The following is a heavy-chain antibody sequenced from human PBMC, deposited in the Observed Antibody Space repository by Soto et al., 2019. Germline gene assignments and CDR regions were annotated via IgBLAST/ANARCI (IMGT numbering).Heavy chain of an antibody. Sequence: SETLSLTCTVSGGSVSSGCYCWGWIGQHPGKGLESIGYNYYSGITNYNPSHKCRVTISVDTSKNQFSLKMSSVTAADTAVYYCARVPLGYCSSTSCLTNCYGMDVWGQGTTVTVSS. CDR3: ARVPLGYCSSTSCLTNCYGMDV. D-gene: IGHD2-2*01. CDR2: NYYSGIT. V-gene: IGHV4-61*01. CDR1: GGSVSSGCYC. J-gene: IGHJ6*02.